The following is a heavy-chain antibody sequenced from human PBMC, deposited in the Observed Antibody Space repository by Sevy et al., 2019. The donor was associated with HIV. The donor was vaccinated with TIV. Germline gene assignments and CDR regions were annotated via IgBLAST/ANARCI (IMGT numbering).Heavy chain of an antibody. CDR3: ATTKVTAHIES. CDR2: ISSRSGAI. J-gene: IGHJ4*02. V-gene: IGHV3-48*01. CDR1: GFPFSSHI. D-gene: IGHD4-17*01. Sequence: GGSLRLSCKASGFPFSSHIMTWVRQAPGKGLEWVSSISSRSGAIHYADSVKGRFPISRDNGKNSLFLQMNTLRAEDTAVYYCATTKVTAHIESWGQGTLVTVSS.